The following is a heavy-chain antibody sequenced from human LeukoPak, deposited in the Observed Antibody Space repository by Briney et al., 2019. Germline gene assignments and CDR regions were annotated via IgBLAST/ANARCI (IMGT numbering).Heavy chain of an antibody. D-gene: IGHD6-13*01. Sequence: GASVKVSCKASGYTFTSYDINWVRQATGQGLEWMGWMNPNSGNTGYAQKFQGRVTMTRNTSISTAYMELSSLRSEDTAVYYCARRSRIAAAPRSWGFDPWGQGTLVTVSS. CDR2: MNPNSGNT. J-gene: IGHJ5*02. CDR1: GYTFTSYD. V-gene: IGHV1-8*01. CDR3: ARRSRIAAAPRSWGFDP.